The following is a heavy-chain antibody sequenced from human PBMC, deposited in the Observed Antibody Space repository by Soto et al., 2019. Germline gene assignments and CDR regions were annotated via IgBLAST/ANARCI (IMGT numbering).Heavy chain of an antibody. CDR2: MYHSGST. V-gene: IGHV4-30-2*01. D-gene: IGHD1-1*01. CDR3: TTQGFGFLHGLVDV. J-gene: IGHJ6*02. CDR1: GGSISSGGYS. Sequence: PSETLSLTCAVSGGSISSGGYSWSWIRQPPGKGLEWIGYMYHSGSTYYNPSLKSRVTISVDRSKNQFTLKLSSVTAADTAVYYCTTQGFGFLHGLVDVWGQGTTVTVSS.